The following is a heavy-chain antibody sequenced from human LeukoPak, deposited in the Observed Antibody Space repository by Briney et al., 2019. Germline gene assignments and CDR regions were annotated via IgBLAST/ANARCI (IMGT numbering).Heavy chain of an antibody. J-gene: IGHJ4*02. Sequence: GGSLRLSCAASGFISSDYYMSCIRQAPGKGLEWVSYISSGGSSIYYADSVKGRFTISRDNAKNSLYLQMNSVRAEDTAVYYCAREPYYDSSGYCLDYWGQGTLVTVSS. CDR1: GFISSDYY. V-gene: IGHV3-11*01. CDR3: AREPYYDSSGYCLDY. D-gene: IGHD3-22*01. CDR2: ISSGGSSI.